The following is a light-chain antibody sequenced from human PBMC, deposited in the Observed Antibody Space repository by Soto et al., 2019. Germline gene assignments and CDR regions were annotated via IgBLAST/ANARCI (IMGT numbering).Light chain of an antibody. CDR1: NSDLATYNF. J-gene: IGLJ1*01. V-gene: IGLV2-14*01. CDR2: EVT. CDR3: SSYLATNTRV. Sequence: QSVLTQPASVSGSPGQSITISCTGTNSDLATYNFVSWYQQHPGRAPKLMIYEVTNRPSGVSNRFSGSKSGNTASLTISGLQAEDEADYYCSSYLATNTRVLGTGTKVTVL.